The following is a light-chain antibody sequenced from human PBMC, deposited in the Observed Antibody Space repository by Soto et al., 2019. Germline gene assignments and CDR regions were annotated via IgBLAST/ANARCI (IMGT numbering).Light chain of an antibody. CDR1: QSVSSD. V-gene: IGKV3-15*01. J-gene: IGKJ1*01. CDR2: SAS. CDR3: QQFSNWPPLT. Sequence: EIVMTQSPVTLSVSPGERATLSCRASQSVSSDLAWYQQKPGQAPRLLIYSASTRATGIPARFSGSGSGTEFTLTINTLQPEDFAVYYCQQFSNWPPLTFGQGTKVEIK.